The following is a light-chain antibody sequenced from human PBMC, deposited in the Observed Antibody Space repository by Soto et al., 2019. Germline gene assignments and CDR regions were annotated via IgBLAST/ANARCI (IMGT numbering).Light chain of an antibody. CDR3: QQYNNWPPWT. CDR1: QSVSSN. CDR2: VAS. J-gene: IGKJ1*01. Sequence: EIVMTQSPATLSVSPGERATLSCRASQSVSSNLVWYQQKPGQAPRLLIYVASTRATGIPARFSGSGSGTEFTLTISTLQSEDFAVYYCQQYNNWPPWTFGQGTKVVIK. V-gene: IGKV3-15*01.